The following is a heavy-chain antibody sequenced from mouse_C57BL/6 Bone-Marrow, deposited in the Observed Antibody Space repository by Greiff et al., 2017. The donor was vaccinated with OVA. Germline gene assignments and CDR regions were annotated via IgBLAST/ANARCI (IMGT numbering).Heavy chain of an antibody. CDR3: ARPDDDYIRRYFDV. D-gene: IGHD2-3*01. V-gene: IGHV5-17*01. Sequence: EVRLVESGGGLVKPGGSLKLSCAASGFTFSDYGMHWVRQAPEKGLEWVAYISSGSSTIYYADTVKGRFTISRDNAKNTLFLQMTSLGSEDMAMYYCARPDDDYIRRYFDVWGTGTTVTVSS. J-gene: IGHJ1*03. CDR1: GFTFSDYG. CDR2: ISSGSSTI.